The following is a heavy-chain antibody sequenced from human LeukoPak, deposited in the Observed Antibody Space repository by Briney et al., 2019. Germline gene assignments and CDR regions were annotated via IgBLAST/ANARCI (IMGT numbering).Heavy chain of an antibody. V-gene: IGHV1-18*04. J-gene: IGHJ6*04. CDR2: ISAYNGNT. D-gene: IGHD3-10*01. Sequence: ASVKVSCKASGYTFTSYGISWVRQAPGQGLEWMGWISAYNGNTNYAQKLRGRVTMTTDTSTSTAYMELRSLRSDDTAVYYCATSYGSGSYYTQSYYYYGMDVWGKGTTVTVSS. CDR3: ATSYGSGSYYTQSYYYYGMDV. CDR1: GYTFTSYG.